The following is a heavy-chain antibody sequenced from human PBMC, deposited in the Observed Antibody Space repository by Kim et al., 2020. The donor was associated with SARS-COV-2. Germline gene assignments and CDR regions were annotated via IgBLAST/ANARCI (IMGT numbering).Heavy chain of an antibody. CDR1: GGSISSGGYY. Sequence: SETLSLTCTVSGGSISSGGYYWSWIRQHPGKGLEWIGYIYYSGSTYYNPSLKSRVTISVDTSKNQFSLKLSSVTAADTAVYYCARNHHYCSSTSCPDPGYGDFYWYFDLWGRGTLVTVSS. J-gene: IGHJ2*01. V-gene: IGHV4-31*03. D-gene: IGHD2-2*01. CDR3: ARNHHYCSSTSCPDPGYGDFYWYFDL. CDR2: IYYSGST.